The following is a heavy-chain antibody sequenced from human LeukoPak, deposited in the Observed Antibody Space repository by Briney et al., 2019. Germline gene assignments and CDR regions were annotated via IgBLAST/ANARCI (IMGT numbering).Heavy chain of an antibody. CDR1: GYTFTSYD. CDR2: MNPNSGNT. CDR3: ARATPNDILTGYLTRDGYCGMDV. J-gene: IGHJ6*02. Sequence: ASVKVSCKASGYTFTSYDISWVRQATGQGLEWMGWMNPNSGNTGYAQKFQGRVTMTRNTSISTAYMELSSLRSEDTAVYYCARATPNDILTGYLTRDGYCGMDVWGQGTTVTVSS. D-gene: IGHD3-9*01. V-gene: IGHV1-8*01.